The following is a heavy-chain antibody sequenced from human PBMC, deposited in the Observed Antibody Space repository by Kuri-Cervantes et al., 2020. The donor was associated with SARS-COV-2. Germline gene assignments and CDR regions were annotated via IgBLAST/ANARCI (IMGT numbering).Heavy chain of an antibody. CDR3: ARTYSSSSLFYDY. CDR1: GGSISSSNW. CDR2: IYHSGST. D-gene: IGHD6-6*01. V-gene: IGHV4-4*02. Sequence: LSCDVSGGSISSSNWWSWVRQPPGKGMEWIGEIYHSGSTNYNPSLKSRVTISVDKSKNQFSLKLSSVTAADTAVYYCARTYSSSSLFYDYWGQGTLVTVSS. J-gene: IGHJ4*02.